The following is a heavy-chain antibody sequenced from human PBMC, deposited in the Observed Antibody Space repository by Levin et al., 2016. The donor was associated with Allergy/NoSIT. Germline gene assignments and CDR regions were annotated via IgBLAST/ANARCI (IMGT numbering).Heavy chain of an antibody. CDR2: TAGDESQT. CDR1: GFPFSSFS. D-gene: IGHD1-26*01. J-gene: IGHJ4*02. CDR3: ARGENNRGYLVDS. Sequence: GGSLRLSCAASGFPFSSFSMHWVRQAPGKGLEWVALTAGDESQTRYADSVRGRFTISRDNSRNIVFLQMNSLGPEDTAVYFCARGENNRGYLVDSWGQGILVTVSS. V-gene: IGHV3-30*03.